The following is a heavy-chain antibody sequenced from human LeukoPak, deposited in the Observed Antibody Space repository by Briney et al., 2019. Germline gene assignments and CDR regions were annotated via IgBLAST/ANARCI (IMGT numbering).Heavy chain of an antibody. V-gene: IGHV3-30*02. CDR2: IRYDGSNK. Sequence: GGSLGLSCAASGFTFSSYGMHWVRQAPGKGLEWVAFIRYDGSNKYYADSVKGRFTISRDNSKNTLYLQMNSLRAEDTAVYYCARDFRPVVGVGGTFDYWGQGTPVTVSS. J-gene: IGHJ4*02. CDR3: ARDFRPVVGVGGTFDY. CDR1: GFTFSSYG. D-gene: IGHD2-2*01.